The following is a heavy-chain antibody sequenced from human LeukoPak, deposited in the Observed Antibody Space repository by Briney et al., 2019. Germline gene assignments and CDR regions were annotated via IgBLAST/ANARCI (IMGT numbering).Heavy chain of an antibody. CDR2: INHSGST. Sequence: IPSETLSLTCAVYGGSFSGYYWSWIRQPPGKGLEWIGEINHSGSTNYNPSLKSRVTISVDTSKNQFSLKLSSATAADTAVYYCARGRGCSGGSCYWVYWGQGTLVTVSS. V-gene: IGHV4-34*01. J-gene: IGHJ4*02. CDR1: GGSFSGYY. D-gene: IGHD2-15*01. CDR3: ARGRGCSGGSCYWVY.